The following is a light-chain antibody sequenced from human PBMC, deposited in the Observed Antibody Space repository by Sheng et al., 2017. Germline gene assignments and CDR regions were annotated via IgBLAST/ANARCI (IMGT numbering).Light chain of an antibody. CDR1: QSVSVY. J-gene: IGKJ5*01. CDR2: DAS. Sequence: EIVLTQSPATLSLSPGERATLSCRASQSVSVYVAWFQQKPGQAPRLLIYDASKRATGIPARFSGSGSGTDFTLTISSLEPEDFAVYYCQQRSNLVTFGQGTRLEIK. V-gene: IGKV3-11*01. CDR3: QQRSNLVT.